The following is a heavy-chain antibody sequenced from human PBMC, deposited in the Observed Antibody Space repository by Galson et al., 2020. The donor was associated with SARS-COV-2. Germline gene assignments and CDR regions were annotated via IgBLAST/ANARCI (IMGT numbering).Heavy chain of an antibody. CDR2: IYRDGTT. CDR1: GLSVSRGYY. V-gene: IGHV4-38-2*01. Sequence: SETLSLTCGVSGLSVSRGYYWGWVRQSPGKGLEWIGNIYRDGTTYSNPSLKSRVTVSLDTSRNFVSLRLTSVTATDTALYFCTRHAADCSNGVCLHHYFSSMYVWGQGTTVTVSS. D-gene: IGHD2-8*01. CDR3: TRHAADCSNGVCLHHYFSSMYV. J-gene: IGHJ6*02.